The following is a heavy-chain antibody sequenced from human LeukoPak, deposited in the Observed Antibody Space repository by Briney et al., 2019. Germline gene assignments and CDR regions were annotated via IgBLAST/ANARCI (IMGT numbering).Heavy chain of an antibody. CDR2: IKSDGSST. V-gene: IGHV3-15*07. CDR3: TTGITMVRGVIHLSDY. J-gene: IGHJ4*02. Sequence: GGSLRLSCAASGFTFSNYWMHWVRQAPGKGLVWVSRIKSDGSSTDYAAPVKGRFTISRDDSKNTLYLQMNSLKTEDTAVYYCTTGITMVRGVIHLSDYWGQGTLVTVSS. CDR1: GFTFSNYW. D-gene: IGHD3-10*01.